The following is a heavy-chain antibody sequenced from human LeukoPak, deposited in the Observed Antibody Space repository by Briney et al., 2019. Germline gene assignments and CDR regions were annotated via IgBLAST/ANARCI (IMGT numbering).Heavy chain of an antibody. Sequence: SETLSLSCAVFGGSLSSYYWVWVRQPPGKGLEWIGLIYSSGSIKYNPSLKSRLTISLDTSNNQISLKLTSVTAADTAIYYCARQFEFWGQGTLVTVSS. CDR1: GGSLSSYY. J-gene: IGHJ4*02. V-gene: IGHV4-59*08. CDR2: IYSSGSI. CDR3: ARQFEF.